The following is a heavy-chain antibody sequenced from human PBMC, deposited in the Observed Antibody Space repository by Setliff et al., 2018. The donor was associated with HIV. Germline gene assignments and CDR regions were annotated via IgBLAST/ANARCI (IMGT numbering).Heavy chain of an antibody. CDR1: GYTFKSYD. V-gene: IGHV1-3*01. Sequence: ASVKVSCKTSGYTFKSYDINWVRQAPGQRPEWMARINAGNGNREYSPKFQGRVTMTEDTSADTAYMELSNLISEDTAMYYCATIRGYYYDSSGQEYFQHWGHGTLVTVSS. D-gene: IGHD3-22*01. CDR2: INAGNGNR. CDR3: ATIRGYYYDSSGQEYFQH. J-gene: IGHJ1*01.